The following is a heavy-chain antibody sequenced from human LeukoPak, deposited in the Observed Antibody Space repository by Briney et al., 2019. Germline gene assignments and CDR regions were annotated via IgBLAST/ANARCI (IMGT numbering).Heavy chain of an antibody. D-gene: IGHD3-22*01. CDR1: GYTFTSYG. J-gene: IGHJ4*02. Sequence: ASVKVSCKASGYTFTSYGISWVRQAPGQGLEWMGWISAYNGNTNYAQKLQGRVTMTTDTSTSTAYMELRSLRSDDTAVYYCAKRGVVIRVILVGFHKEAQYFDSWGQGALVTVSS. V-gene: IGHV1-18*01. CDR2: ISAYNGNT. CDR3: AKRGVVIRVILVGFHKEAQYFDS.